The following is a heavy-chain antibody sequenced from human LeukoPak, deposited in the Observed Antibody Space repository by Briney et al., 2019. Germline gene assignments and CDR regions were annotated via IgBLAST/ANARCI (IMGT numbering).Heavy chain of an antibody. CDR2: IYYSGST. CDR3: ARWSRDIVVVPAAIRPYYYYMDV. V-gene: IGHV4-59*12. D-gene: IGHD2-2*02. Sequence: PSETLSLTRTVSGGSISSYYWSWIRQPPGKGLEWIGYIYYSGSTNYNPSLKSRVTMSVDTSKNQFSLKLSSVTAADTAVYYCARWSRDIVVVPAAIRPYYYYMDVWGKGTTVTVSS. CDR1: GGSISSYY. J-gene: IGHJ6*03.